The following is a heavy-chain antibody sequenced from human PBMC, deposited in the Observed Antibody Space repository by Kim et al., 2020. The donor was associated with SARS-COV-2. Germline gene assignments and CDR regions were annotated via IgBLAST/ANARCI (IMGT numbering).Heavy chain of an antibody. J-gene: IGHJ4*02. CDR2: IYYSGST. Sequence: SETLSLTCTVSGGSISSSSYYWGWIRQPPGKGLEWIGSIYYSGSTYYNPSLKSRVTISVDTSKNQFSLKLSSVTAADTAVYYCASEYIAAAGRFDYWGQGTLVTVSS. D-gene: IGHD6-13*01. V-gene: IGHV4-39*01. CDR1: GGSISSSSYY. CDR3: ASEYIAAAGRFDY.